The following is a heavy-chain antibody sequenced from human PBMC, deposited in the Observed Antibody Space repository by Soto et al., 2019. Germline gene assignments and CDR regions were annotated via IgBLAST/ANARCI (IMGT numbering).Heavy chain of an antibody. Sequence: EVQLVESGGGLVQPGGSLRLSCAASGFTFSSYWMHWVRQAPGKGLVWVSRIYTDGSRTNYADSVKGRFTISRDNAKNTLYLQINSLRAEDTAVYYRARGLMHLYGMDVWGQGTTVTVSS. CDR2: IYTDGSRT. J-gene: IGHJ6*02. V-gene: IGHV3-74*01. CDR3: ARGLMHLYGMDV. D-gene: IGHD3-16*01. CDR1: GFTFSSYW.